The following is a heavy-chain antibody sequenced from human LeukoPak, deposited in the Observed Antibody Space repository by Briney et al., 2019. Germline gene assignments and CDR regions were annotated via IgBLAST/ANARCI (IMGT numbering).Heavy chain of an antibody. V-gene: IGHV3-11*01. CDR3: ARDLAPGWFDP. CDR1: GFTFSDYY. Sequence: GGSLRLSCAASGFTFSDYYMSWIRQAPGKGLEWVSYISSSGSTVYYADSVKGRFTISRDNAKNSLYLQMNSLRAEDTAVYYCARDLAPGWFDPWGQGTLVTVSS. J-gene: IGHJ5*02. CDR2: ISSSGSTV.